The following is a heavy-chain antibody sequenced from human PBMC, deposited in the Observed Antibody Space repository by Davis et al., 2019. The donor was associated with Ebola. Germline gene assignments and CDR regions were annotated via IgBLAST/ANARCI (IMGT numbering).Heavy chain of an antibody. J-gene: IGHJ5*02. CDR1: GGSISSSRYY. Sequence: MPSETLSLTCTVSGGSISSSRYYWGWIRQPPGKGREWIGRIYYSGSAYYNASLKSRVTISGGTSKNQFSLRLGSVTAADTAVYYCARHCSSSIVALWWFDPWGQGTLVTVSS. CDR2: IYYSGSA. V-gene: IGHV4-39*01. CDR3: ARHCSSSIVALWWFDP. D-gene: IGHD6-6*01.